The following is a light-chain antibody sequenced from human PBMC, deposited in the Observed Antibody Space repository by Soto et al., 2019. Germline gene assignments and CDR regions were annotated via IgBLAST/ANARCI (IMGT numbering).Light chain of an antibody. V-gene: IGKV3-11*01. CDR1: QSVGRF. J-gene: IGKJ3*01. CDR2: DAS. CDR3: QHRSY. Sequence: EIVLTQSPATLSLSPGGRATLSCRASQSVGRFLAWYQQKPGQAPRLLIYDASNRATGIPARFSGSGSETDCSLTISNLQPEAFAFYYRQHRSYFGHRTTVDIK.